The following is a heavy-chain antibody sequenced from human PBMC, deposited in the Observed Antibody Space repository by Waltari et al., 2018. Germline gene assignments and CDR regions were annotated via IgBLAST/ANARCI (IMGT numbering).Heavy chain of an antibody. D-gene: IGHD1-20*01. CDR1: GYSFTSYW. V-gene: IGHV5-10-1*03. CDR2: IEPMDPYT. CDR3: ARLYNTNPSFRENWFDP. Sequence: EVQLVQSGAEVKKPGESLRISCKGSGYSFTSYWINWVRQMPGKGLEWMGRIEPMDPYTNYSPSVQGHVTISADKSISTAYRQWSSLKASDTAMYYCARLYNTNPSFRENWFDPWGQGTLVTVSS. J-gene: IGHJ5*02.